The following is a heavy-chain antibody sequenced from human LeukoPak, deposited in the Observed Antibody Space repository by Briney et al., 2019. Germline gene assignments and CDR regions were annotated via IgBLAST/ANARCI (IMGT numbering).Heavy chain of an antibody. Sequence: PSETLSLTCTVSGYSISSGYYWGWIRQPPGKGLEWIGSIYHSGSTYYNPSLKSRVTISVDTSKNQFSLKLSSVTAADTAVYYCARVLPYYGSGSYLIDYWGQGTLVTVSS. CDR3: ARVLPYYGSGSYLIDY. V-gene: IGHV4-38-2*02. D-gene: IGHD3-10*01. CDR1: GYSISSGYY. J-gene: IGHJ4*02. CDR2: IYHSGST.